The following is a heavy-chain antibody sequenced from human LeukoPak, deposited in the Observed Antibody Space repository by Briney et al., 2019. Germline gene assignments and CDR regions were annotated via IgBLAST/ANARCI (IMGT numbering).Heavy chain of an antibody. CDR2: INQSGGVK. J-gene: IGHJ4*02. V-gene: IGHV3-7*03. CDR1: GFIFGDYW. CDR3: TRTVNSASDF. D-gene: IGHD4-23*01. Sequence: GGSLRLSCVASGFIFGDYWMRWVRQAPGKGLEWVDTINQSGGVKYYVDSVKGRFTISRDNAKTSLFLQMNSLRIDDTAMYYCTRTVNSASDFWGQGTLVTVSS.